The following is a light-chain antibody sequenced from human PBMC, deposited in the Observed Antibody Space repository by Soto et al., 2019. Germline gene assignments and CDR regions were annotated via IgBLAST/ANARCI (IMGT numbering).Light chain of an antibody. J-gene: IGLJ1*01. CDR1: SIDVGGYNY. CDR2: EVN. CDR3: SSYAGSSNV. V-gene: IGLV2-8*01. Sequence: QSVLTQPSSASGSPGQSVAISCTGTSIDVGGYNYVSWYQQHPDKAPKLMIYEVNKRPSGVPDRFSGSKSGNTASLTVSGLQAEDEADYYCSSYAGSSNVFGTGTKVTVL.